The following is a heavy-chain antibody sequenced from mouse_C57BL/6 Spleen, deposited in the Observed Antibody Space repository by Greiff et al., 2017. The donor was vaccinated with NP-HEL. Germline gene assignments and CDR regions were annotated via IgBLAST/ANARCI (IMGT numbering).Heavy chain of an antibody. D-gene: IGHD3-3*01. CDR2: INPNNGGT. CDR3: ARGRRDHDFDY. J-gene: IGHJ2*01. CDR1: GYTFTDYN. V-gene: IGHV1-22*01. Sequence: VQLQQSGPELVKPGASVKLSCKASGYTFTDYNMHWVKQSHGKSLEWIGYINPNNGGTRYNQKFKGKATLTVNKSSSTASMELRSLTSEDSAVYYCARGRRDHDFDYWGQGTTLTVSS.